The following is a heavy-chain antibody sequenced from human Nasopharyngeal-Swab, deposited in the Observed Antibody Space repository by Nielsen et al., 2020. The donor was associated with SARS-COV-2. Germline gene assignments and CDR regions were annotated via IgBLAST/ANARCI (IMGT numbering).Heavy chain of an antibody. V-gene: IGHV4-39*01. Sequence: GLEWVGSIYYSGSTYYNPSLKSRVTISVDTSKNQFSLKLSSVTAADTAVYYCATASGYSYGLDFDYWGQGTLVTVSS. D-gene: IGHD5-18*01. CDR3: ATASGYSYGLDFDY. CDR2: IYYSGST. J-gene: IGHJ4*02.